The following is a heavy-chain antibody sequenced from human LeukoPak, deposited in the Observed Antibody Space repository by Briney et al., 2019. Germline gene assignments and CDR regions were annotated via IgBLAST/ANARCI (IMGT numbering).Heavy chain of an antibody. V-gene: IGHV3-11*01. Sequence: PGGSLRLSCAASGFTISDYYMTWIRQAPGKGLEWVSYISSGGNLISYVDSVKGRFTISRDNAKNSLYLQMNSLRGEDTAVYFCARGEEWLQFGFFDHWGQGALVTVSS. CDR1: GFTISDYY. J-gene: IGHJ4*02. D-gene: IGHD5-24*01. CDR3: ARGEEWLQFGFFDH. CDR2: ISSGGNLI.